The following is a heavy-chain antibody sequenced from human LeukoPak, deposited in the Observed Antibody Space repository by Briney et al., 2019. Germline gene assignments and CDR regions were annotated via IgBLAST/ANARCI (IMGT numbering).Heavy chain of an antibody. D-gene: IGHD5-12*01. CDR2: ISGRTGGT. V-gene: IGHV3-23*01. Sequence: GGSLRLSCAASGFTFNTNAMSWVRQAPGKGLEWVSAISGRTGGTYYVDSVKGRFTISRDNSKSTLYLQMDSLRAEDTAVYYCAKCGNSGCHLIAYWGQGTLVTVSS. J-gene: IGHJ4*02. CDR1: GFTFNTNA. CDR3: AKCGNSGCHLIAY.